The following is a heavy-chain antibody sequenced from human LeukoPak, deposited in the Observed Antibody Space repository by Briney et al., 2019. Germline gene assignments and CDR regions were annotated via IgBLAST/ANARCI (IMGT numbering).Heavy chain of an antibody. CDR1: GFTFSSYA. J-gene: IGHJ4*02. V-gene: IGHV3-30-3*01. CDR3: ARDWEYQLLPPAYYFDY. D-gene: IGHD2-2*01. CDR2: ISYDGSNK. Sequence: GRSLRLSCAASGFTFSSYAMHWVRQAPGKGLEWVAVISYDGSNKYYADSVKGRFTISRDNSKNTLYLQMNSLRAEDTAVYYCARDWEYQLLPPAYYFDYWGQGTLVTVSS.